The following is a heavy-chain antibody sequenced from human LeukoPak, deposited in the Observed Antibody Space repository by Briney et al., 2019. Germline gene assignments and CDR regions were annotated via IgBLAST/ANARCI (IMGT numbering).Heavy chain of an antibody. CDR2: IVPFSGTT. CDR3: ARAYSGTYGLGYYYMDV. Sequence: ASVKVSCKASGGSFSTYPMNWVRQAPGQGLEWMGGIVPFSGTTNYAQKFQGRVTITADETTTTAYMELSSLRSEDTAVYYCARAYSGTYGLGYYYMDVWGKGTTVTVSS. D-gene: IGHD1-26*01. J-gene: IGHJ6*03. CDR1: GGSFSTYP. V-gene: IGHV1-69*13.